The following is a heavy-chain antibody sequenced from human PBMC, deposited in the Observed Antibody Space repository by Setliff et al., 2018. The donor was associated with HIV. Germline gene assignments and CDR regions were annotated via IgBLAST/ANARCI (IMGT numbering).Heavy chain of an antibody. CDR3: ARSTYYFDSSGYKYNWVDP. CDR1: GGSIGSGGYY. J-gene: IGHJ5*02. Sequence: SETLSLTCTVSGGSIGSGGYYWSWIRQHPGKGLEWIGYIYYSGSTYYNPSFKRRLSISVDTSKNQFSLKLSSVTAADTAVYYCARSTYYFDSSGYKYNWVDPWGQGTRVT. V-gene: IGHV4-31*03. CDR2: IYYSGST. D-gene: IGHD3-22*01.